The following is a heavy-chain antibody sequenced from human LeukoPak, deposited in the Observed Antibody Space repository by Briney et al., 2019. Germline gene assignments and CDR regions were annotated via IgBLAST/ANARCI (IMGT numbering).Heavy chain of an antibody. CDR2: ISSTSSTT. Sequence: GGSLRLSCAASGFTFGSYSMNWIRQAPGKGLEWVSYISSTSSTTHYADSVKGRFTISRDNAKNSLYLQMNSLRAEDTAVYYCARDGGYCSSTNCYLGVWGQGTMVTVSS. D-gene: IGHD2-2*01. V-gene: IGHV3-48*01. J-gene: IGHJ3*01. CDR1: GFTFGSYS. CDR3: ARDGGYCSSTNCYLGV.